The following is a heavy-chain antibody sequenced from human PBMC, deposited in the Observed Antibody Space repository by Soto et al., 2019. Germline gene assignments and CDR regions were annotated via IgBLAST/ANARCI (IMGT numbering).Heavy chain of an antibody. Sequence: GGSLRLSCAASGFTFSSYDMHWVRQATGKGLEWVSAIGTAGDTYYPGSVKGRFTISRENAKNSLYLQMNSLSAGDTAVYYCARGNRYSGYDYWGQGTLVTVSS. V-gene: IGHV3-13*01. CDR2: IGTAGDT. CDR3: ARGNRYSGYDY. D-gene: IGHD5-12*01. CDR1: GFTFSSYD. J-gene: IGHJ4*02.